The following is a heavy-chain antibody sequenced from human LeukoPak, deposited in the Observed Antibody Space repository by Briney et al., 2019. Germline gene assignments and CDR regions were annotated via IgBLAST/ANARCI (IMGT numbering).Heavy chain of an antibody. V-gene: IGHV1-8*01. CDR1: GYTFTSYD. Sequence: ASVKVSCKASGYTFTSYDINWVRQATGQGLEWTGWMNPNSGNTGYAQKFQGRVTMTRNTSISTAYMELSSLRSEDTAVYYCARYTSSSFYYYYYGMDVWGQGTTVTVSS. CDR3: ARYTSSSFYYYYYGMDV. D-gene: IGHD6-13*01. CDR2: MNPNSGNT. J-gene: IGHJ6*02.